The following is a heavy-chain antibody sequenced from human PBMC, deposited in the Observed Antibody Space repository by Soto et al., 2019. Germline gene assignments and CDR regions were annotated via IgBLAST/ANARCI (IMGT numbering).Heavy chain of an antibody. V-gene: IGHV1-18*01. CDR1: GYTFTSYG. J-gene: IGHJ5*02. Sequence: QVQLVQSGAEVKKPGASVKVSCKASGYTFTSYGISWVRQAPGQGLEWMGWISAYNGNTNYAQKRQGRVTMTTDTSTSTAYRELRSLRSDDTAVYYCARLPHAHDDFWRGYYHNWFDPWGQGTLVTVSS. D-gene: IGHD3-3*01. CDR2: ISAYNGNT. CDR3: ARLPHAHDDFWRGYYHNWFDP.